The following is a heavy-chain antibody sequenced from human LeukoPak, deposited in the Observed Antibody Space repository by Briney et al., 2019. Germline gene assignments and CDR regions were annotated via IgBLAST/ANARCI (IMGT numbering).Heavy chain of an antibody. CDR1: GGTFSSYA. CDR3: ARKKEDWNYYYYYMDV. V-gene: IGHV1-18*01. Sequence: ASVKVSCKASGGTFSSYAISWVRQAPGQGLEWMGWISAYNGDTNYAQKLQGRVTMTTDTSTSTAYMELRSLRSDDTAVYYCARKKEDWNYYYYYMDVWGKGTTVTVSS. D-gene: IGHD3/OR15-3a*01. J-gene: IGHJ6*03. CDR2: ISAYNGDT.